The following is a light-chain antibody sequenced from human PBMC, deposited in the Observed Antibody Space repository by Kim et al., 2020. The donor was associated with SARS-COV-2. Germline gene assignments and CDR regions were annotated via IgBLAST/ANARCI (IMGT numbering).Light chain of an antibody. CDR1: QSSNSW. CDR2: RAS. J-gene: IGKJ2*01. CDR3: QQYNSYSRYT. Sequence: ASVGDRVTITCRASQSSNSWLAWYQQTPGKAPKLLIYRASSLDSGVPSRFSGSGSGTEFTLTISSLQPDDFATYYCQQYNSYSRYTFGQGTKLEI. V-gene: IGKV1-5*03.